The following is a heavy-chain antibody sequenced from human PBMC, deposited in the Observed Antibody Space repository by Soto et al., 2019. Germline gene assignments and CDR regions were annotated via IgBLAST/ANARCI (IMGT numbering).Heavy chain of an antibody. V-gene: IGHV3-9*01. J-gene: IGHJ5*02. CDR1: GFTFDDYA. D-gene: IGHD6-13*01. CDR3: AKDEGRAAAGLFDP. CDR2: ISWNSGSI. Sequence: EVQLVESGGGLVQPGRSLRLSCAASGFTFDDYAMHLVRQAPGKGLEWVSGISWNSGSIGYADSVKGRFTNSRDNAKNPLYLQMNSLRAEDTALYYCAKDEGRAAAGLFDPWGQGTLVTVSS.